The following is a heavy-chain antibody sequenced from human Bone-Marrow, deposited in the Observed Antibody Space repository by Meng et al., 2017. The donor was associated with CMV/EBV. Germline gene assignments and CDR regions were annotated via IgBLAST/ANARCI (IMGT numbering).Heavy chain of an antibody. D-gene: IGHD1-26*01. CDR3: ARGLGAPDY. Sequence: GESLKISCAASGFTFSSYGMHWVRQAPGKGLEWVANIKQDGSEKNYVDSVQGRFTISRDNAKNSLYVEMNSLRVEDTGVYYCARGLGAPDYWGQGTLVTVSS. J-gene: IGHJ4*02. CDR1: GFTFSSYG. CDR2: IKQDGSEK. V-gene: IGHV3-7*01.